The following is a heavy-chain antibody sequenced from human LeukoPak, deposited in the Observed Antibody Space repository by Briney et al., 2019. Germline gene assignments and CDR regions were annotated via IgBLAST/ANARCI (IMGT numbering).Heavy chain of an antibody. J-gene: IGHJ4*02. Sequence: PGGSLRLSCAASGFTFSSYGMHWVRQAPGKGLEWVAFIRYDGSNKYYADSVKSRFTISRDNSKNTLYLQMNSLRAEDTAVYYCARWYSSSPGYFDYWGQGTLVTVSS. V-gene: IGHV3-30*02. CDR2: IRYDGSNK. D-gene: IGHD6-6*01. CDR1: GFTFSSYG. CDR3: ARWYSSSPGYFDY.